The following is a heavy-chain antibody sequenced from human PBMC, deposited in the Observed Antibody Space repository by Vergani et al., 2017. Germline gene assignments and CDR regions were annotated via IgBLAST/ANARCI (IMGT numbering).Heavy chain of an antibody. J-gene: IGHJ4*02. D-gene: IGHD3-22*01. CDR2: FDPEHGEV. CDR1: GYSLTELT. CDR3: AIVTYSYDSSGYYLDY. Sequence: VQLVQSGSEVRKPGASVKVSCQVSGYSLTELTIHWVRQAPGKGLEWMGGFDPEHGEVTFAHHMQGRVTMTGDSSTETAYIELSSLRPEDTALYYCAIVTYSYDSSGYYLDYWGQGTLVTVSS. V-gene: IGHV1-24*01.